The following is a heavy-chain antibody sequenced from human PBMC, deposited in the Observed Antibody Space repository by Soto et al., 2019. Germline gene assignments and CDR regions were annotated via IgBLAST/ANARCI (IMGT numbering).Heavy chain of an antibody. CDR2: ISGSGGNA. V-gene: IGHV3-23*01. D-gene: IGHD1-26*01. CDR1: GFTFSSYA. CDR3: AKGAGRGSYPPHYYFGMDV. Sequence: PGGSLRLSCAASGFTFSSYAMSWVRQAPGKGLEWVSTISGSGGNAYYADSVKGRFSISRDTSKNTLRLQMNSLRADDTAVYYCAKGAGRGSYPPHYYFGMDVWGQGTTVTVSS. J-gene: IGHJ6*02.